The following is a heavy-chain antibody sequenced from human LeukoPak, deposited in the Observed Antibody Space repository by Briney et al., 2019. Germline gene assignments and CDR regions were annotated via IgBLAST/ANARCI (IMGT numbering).Heavy chain of an antibody. CDR1: GFTFSSYS. Sequence: PGGSLRLSCAASGFTFSSYSMNWVRQAPGKGLEWVSSISSSSGYIYYADSVKGRFTISRDNAKNSLYLQMNSLRAEDTAVYHCARDRINYYGSGSYLRDDYWGQGTLVTVSS. V-gene: IGHV3-21*01. CDR2: ISSSSGYI. D-gene: IGHD3-10*01. J-gene: IGHJ4*02. CDR3: ARDRINYYGSGSYLRDDY.